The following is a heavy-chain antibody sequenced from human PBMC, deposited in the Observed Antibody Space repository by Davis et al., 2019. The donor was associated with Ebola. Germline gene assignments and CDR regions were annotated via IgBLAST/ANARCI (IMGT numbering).Heavy chain of an antibody. CDR2: ISGGGGST. CDR1: GFTFTNAW. V-gene: IGHV3-21*01. Sequence: GGSLRLSCAASGFTFTNAWMSWVRQAPGKGLEWVSAISGGGGSTYYADSVKGRFTISRDNAKNSLYLQMNSLRAEDTAVYYCARGEAKWELPDAFDIWGQGTMVTVSS. CDR3: ARGEAKWELPDAFDI. J-gene: IGHJ3*02. D-gene: IGHD1-26*01.